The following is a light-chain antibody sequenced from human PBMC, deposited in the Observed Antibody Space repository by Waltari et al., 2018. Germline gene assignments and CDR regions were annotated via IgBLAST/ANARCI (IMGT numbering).Light chain of an antibody. V-gene: IGLV2-14*01. CDR2: EVS. J-gene: IGLJ3*02. CDR3: SSYTSSSTNWV. CDR1: SSHVGGYNY. Sequence: QSALTQPASVSGSPGQSITISCTGTSSHVGGYNYASWYQQHPGKAPKLMIYEVSNRPSGVSNRFSGSKSGNTASLTISGLQAEDEADYYCSSYTSSSTNWVFGGGTKLTVL.